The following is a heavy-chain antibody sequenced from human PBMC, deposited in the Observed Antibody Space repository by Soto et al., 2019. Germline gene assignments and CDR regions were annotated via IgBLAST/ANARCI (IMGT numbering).Heavy chain of an antibody. CDR3: ASGPELLPHPFDY. V-gene: IGHV3-23*01. CDR2: ISGSGGSA. J-gene: IGHJ4*02. CDR1: GFTFSSYA. D-gene: IGHD1-26*01. Sequence: GGSLRLSCAASGFTFSSYAMSWVRQAPGKGLEWVSAISGSGGSAYYADSVKGRFTISRDNSKNTLYLQMNSLRAEDTAVYYCASGPELLPHPFDYWGQGTLVTVSS.